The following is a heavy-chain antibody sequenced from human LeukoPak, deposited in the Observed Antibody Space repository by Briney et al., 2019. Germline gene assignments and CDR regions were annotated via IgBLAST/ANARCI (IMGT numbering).Heavy chain of an antibody. D-gene: IGHD6-13*01. Sequence: PGRSLRLSCAASGFTFSSYAMHWVRQAPGKGLEWVAVISYDGSNKYYADSVKGRFTISRDNSKNTLYLQMNSLRAEDTAVYYCARDPGYSSSWVLDYWGQGALVTVAS. CDR2: ISYDGSNK. CDR3: ARDPGYSSSWVLDY. CDR1: GFTFSSYA. J-gene: IGHJ4*02. V-gene: IGHV3-30*04.